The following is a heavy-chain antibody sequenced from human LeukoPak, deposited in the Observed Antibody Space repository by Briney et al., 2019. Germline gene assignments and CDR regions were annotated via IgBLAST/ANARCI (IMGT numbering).Heavy chain of an antibody. V-gene: IGHV3-48*03. J-gene: IGHJ6*03. D-gene: IGHD5-24*01. CDR3: ARVEMATITGYYYYYMDV. CDR2: ISSSGSTI. CDR1: GFTFSGYE. Sequence: KAGGSLRLSCAASGFTFSGYEMNWVRQAPGKGLEWVSYISSSGSTIYYADSVKGRFTISRDNSKNTLYLQMNSLRAEDTAVYYCARVEMATITGYYYYYMDVWGKGTTVTISS.